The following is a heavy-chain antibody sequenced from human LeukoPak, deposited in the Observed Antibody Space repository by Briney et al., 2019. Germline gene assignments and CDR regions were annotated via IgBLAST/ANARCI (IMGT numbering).Heavy chain of an antibody. CDR1: AYSISIGYY. V-gene: IGHV4-38-2*02. J-gene: IGHJ4*02. D-gene: IGHD1-26*01. Sequence: SETLSLTCTVSAYSISIGYYWGSIRQPPGKGLEWIWTIYHRGSTYYNPSLKSRVTISVDTSKNQFSLKLRSVTAADTAVYFCARGGRGRYYVDDYWGQGTLVTVSS. CDR2: IYHRGST. CDR3: ARGGRGRYYVDDY.